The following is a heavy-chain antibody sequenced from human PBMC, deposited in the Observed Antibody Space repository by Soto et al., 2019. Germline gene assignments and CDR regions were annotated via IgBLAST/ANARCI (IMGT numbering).Heavy chain of an antibody. V-gene: IGHV1-69*12. CDR2: IIPIFSTT. D-gene: IGHD6-13*01. CDR1: GGTFSNHA. CDR3: AREVAADGTFREDVFDI. J-gene: IGHJ3*02. Sequence: QVHLVQSGAEVKKPGSSVKVSCKAPGGTFSNHAINWVRQAPGQGLEWMGRIIPIFSTTNYAQKFQGRVTMTDDESTMTAYLELSRLKQDDMYVYYCAREVAADGTFREDVFDIWGQGTLVTVSS.